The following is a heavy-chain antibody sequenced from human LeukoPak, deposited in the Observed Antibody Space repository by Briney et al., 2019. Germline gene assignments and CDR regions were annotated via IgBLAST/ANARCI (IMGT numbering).Heavy chain of an antibody. CDR2: ISAYNGNT. D-gene: IGHD2-2*01. Sequence: GASVKVSCKASGYTFTSYGISWVRQAPGQGLEWMGWISAYNGNTNYAQKLQGRVTMATDTSTSTAYMELRSLRSDDTAVYYCARAIVVVPAAMRWWFDPWGQGTLVTVSS. CDR3: ARAIVVVPAAMRWWFDP. V-gene: IGHV1-18*01. CDR1: GYTFTSYG. J-gene: IGHJ5*02.